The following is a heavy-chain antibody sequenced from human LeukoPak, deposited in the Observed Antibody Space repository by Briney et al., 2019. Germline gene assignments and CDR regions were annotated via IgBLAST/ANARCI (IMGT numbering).Heavy chain of an antibody. V-gene: IGHV5-51*01. CDR3: ARQRGASGTVNWFDP. Sequence: ESLKISCETSGYSFTTYWIGWVRQRPGTGLEWEGAIYPDDSDTRYSPSFQGQVAISADRSIRTAYLKWNSLKASDTGMYCARQRGASGTVNWFDPWGQGTLVTVSS. D-gene: IGHD3-10*01. CDR1: GYSFTTYW. J-gene: IGHJ5*02. CDR2: IYPDDSDT.